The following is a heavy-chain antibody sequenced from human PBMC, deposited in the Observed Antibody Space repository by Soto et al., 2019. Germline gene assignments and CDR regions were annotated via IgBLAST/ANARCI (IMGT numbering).Heavy chain of an antibody. J-gene: IGHJ4*02. D-gene: IGHD3-22*01. Sequence: PXVSLRLSCAAFGFTFSSYAMSWVRQAPGKGLEWVSAISGSGGSTYYADSVKGRFTISRDNSKNTLYLQMNSLRAEDTAVYYCANPPLYYYDSSGYSDYWGQGTLVTVSS. V-gene: IGHV3-23*01. CDR3: ANPPLYYYDSSGYSDY. CDR2: ISGSGGST. CDR1: GFTFSSYA.